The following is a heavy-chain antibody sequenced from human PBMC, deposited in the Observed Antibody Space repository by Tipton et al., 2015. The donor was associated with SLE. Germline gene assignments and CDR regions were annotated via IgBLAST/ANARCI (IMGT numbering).Heavy chain of an antibody. D-gene: IGHD3-22*01. V-gene: IGHV4-34*01. CDR1: GGSLSGYY. J-gene: IGHJ3*02. CDR3: ARGGLYETSAYSVGFDI. Sequence: TLSLTCAVYGGSLSGYYWSWIRQSPGKGLEWIDDINHVGRTNYNPSLRSRATISLDTSNNQFSLRLHSVTVADTAVYYCARGGLYETSAYSVGFDIWGQGTLVTVSP. CDR2: INHVGRT.